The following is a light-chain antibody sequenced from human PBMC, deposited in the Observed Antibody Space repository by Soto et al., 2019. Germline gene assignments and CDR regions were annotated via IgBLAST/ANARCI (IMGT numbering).Light chain of an antibody. V-gene: IGKV1-6*01. CDR2: GAS. J-gene: IGKJ1*01. Sequence: AIQMTQSPSSLSASVGDRVTISGRASQGIGNALGWYQQNPGRPPKVLIYGASNLQSGVPPRFSGSGSGTDFTLTIRSLQPDDFATYYCQHYNSYSEAFGQATKVDI. CDR3: QHYNSYSEA. CDR1: QGIGNA.